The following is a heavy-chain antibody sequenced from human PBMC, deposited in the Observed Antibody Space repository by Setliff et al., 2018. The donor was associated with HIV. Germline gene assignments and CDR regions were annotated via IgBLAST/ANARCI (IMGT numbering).Heavy chain of an antibody. D-gene: IGHD6-19*01. CDR3: ARAGQWLFPDAFDI. CDR1: GYTFNDYG. V-gene: IGHV1-18*01. CDR2: ISGHNGYT. Sequence: ASVKVSCKASGYTFNDYGISWVRQAPGHGLEWMGWISGHNGYTNYAQKVQDRVTMTTDTSTSTAYMELRGLRSDDTAVYYCARAGQWLFPDAFDIWGQGTMVTVSS. J-gene: IGHJ3*02.